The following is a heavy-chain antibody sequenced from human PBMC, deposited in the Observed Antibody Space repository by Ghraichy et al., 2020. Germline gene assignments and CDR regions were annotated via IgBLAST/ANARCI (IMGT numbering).Heavy chain of an antibody. Sequence: GESLNISCAASGFTFITYAMHWVRQAPGKGLEWVAFIQYDGSSKYYADSVKGRFTISRDNSNNTLYLPMSSLRPEDTAVYYCAKDGGITGTTYGMDVGGQGTTVTVSS. J-gene: IGHJ6*02. V-gene: IGHV3-30*02. CDR2: IQYDGSSK. CDR3: AKDGGITGTTYGMDV. D-gene: IGHD1-20*01. CDR1: GFTFITYA.